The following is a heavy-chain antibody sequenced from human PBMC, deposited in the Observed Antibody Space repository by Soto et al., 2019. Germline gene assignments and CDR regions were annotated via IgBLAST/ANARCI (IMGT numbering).Heavy chain of an antibody. CDR2: ISYDGSNK. CDR1: GFTFSSYG. Sequence: GGSLRLSCAASGFTFSSYGMHWVRQAPGKGLEWVAIISYDGSNKYYADSVKGRFTISRDNSKNTLYLQMNSLRAEDTAVYYCAKVESGGSSSPWGQGTLVTVSS. V-gene: IGHV3-30*18. D-gene: IGHD6-6*01. J-gene: IGHJ5*02. CDR3: AKVESGGSSSP.